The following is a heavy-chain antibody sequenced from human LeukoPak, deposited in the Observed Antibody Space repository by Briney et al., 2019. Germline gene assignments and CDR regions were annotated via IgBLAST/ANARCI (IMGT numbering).Heavy chain of an antibody. CDR1: GFTVSSNY. Sequence: PGGSLRLSCAASGFTVSSNYMSWVRQAPGKGLEWVATITYDGSDQDYAGSVKGRFTISRDNSRNTLYLQLNSLRPEDTAVYYYAKVRNSGHPNYYYNGMDVWGQGTMVTVSS. CDR2: ITYDGSDQ. J-gene: IGHJ6*02. D-gene: IGHD1-26*01. CDR3: AKVRNSGHPNYYYNGMDV. V-gene: IGHV3-30*02.